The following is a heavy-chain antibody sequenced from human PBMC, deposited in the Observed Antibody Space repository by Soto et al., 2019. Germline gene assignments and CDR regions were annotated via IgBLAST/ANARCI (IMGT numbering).Heavy chain of an antibody. CDR1: GDSISGYY. CDR2: MHYSGST. J-gene: IGHJ3*02. V-gene: IGHV4-59*01. D-gene: IGHD3-22*01. Sequence: SSETLSLTCTVFGDSISGYYWSWIRQPPGKGLEWIGYMHYSGSTNYRPSLMSRVIISGDTSKNQFSLRLSSVTAADTAVYYCSRDQYYYDSAGQEGHAFQIWGQGTMVTVSS. CDR3: SRDQYYYDSAGQEGHAFQI.